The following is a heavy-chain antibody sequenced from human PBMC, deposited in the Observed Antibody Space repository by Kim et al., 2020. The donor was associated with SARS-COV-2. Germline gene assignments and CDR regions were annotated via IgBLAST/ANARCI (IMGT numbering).Heavy chain of an antibody. CDR1: GGTFSSYA. CDR2: IIPILGIA. J-gene: IGHJ4*01. D-gene: IGHD6-13*01. Sequence: SVKVSCKASGGTFSSYAISWVRQAPGQGLEWLGRIIPILGIANYAQKFQDRVTITADKSTSTAYMELSNLRSEDTAVYYCASKYPHQLVPTLASDTDYW. V-gene: IGHV1-69*04. CDR3: ASKYPHQLVPTLASDTDY.